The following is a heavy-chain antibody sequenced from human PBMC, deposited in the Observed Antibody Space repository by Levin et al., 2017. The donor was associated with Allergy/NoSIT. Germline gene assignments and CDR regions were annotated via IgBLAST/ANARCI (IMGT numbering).Heavy chain of an antibody. Sequence: SETLSLTCAVYGGSFSGYYWNWIRQPPGKGLEWIGEINHSGSTKYNPSLKSRVTLSVDKSNNQVSLKLSSVTAADTAVYYCARSITLVRGVISWFDPWGQGTLVTVSS. V-gene: IGHV4-34*01. D-gene: IGHD3-10*01. CDR2: INHSGST. J-gene: IGHJ5*02. CDR3: ARSITLVRGVISWFDP. CDR1: GGSFSGYY.